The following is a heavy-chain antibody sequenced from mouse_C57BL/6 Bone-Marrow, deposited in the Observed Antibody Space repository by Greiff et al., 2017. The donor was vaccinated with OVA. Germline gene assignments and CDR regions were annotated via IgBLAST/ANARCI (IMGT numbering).Heavy chain of an antibody. CDR2: ISNGGGST. V-gene: IGHV5-12*01. CDR3: ARRGPIPDYAMDY. Sequence: DVMLVESGGGLVQPGGSLKLSCAASGFTFSDYYMYWVRQTPEKRLEWVAYISNGGGSTYYPDTVKGRFTISRDNATNTLYLQMSRLKSEDTAMYYCARRGPIPDYAMDYWGQGTSVTVSS. CDR1: GFTFSDYY. J-gene: IGHJ4*01.